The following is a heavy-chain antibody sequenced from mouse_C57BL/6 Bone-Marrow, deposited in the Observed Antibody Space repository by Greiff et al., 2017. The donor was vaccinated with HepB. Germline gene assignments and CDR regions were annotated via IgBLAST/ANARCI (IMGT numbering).Heavy chain of an antibody. V-gene: IGHV5-4*01. CDR3: ARDE. CDR1: GFTFSSYA. J-gene: IGHJ4*01. Sequence: EVQLQESGGGLVKPGGSLKLSCAASGFTFSSYAMSWVRQTPEKRLEWVATISDGGSYTYYPDNVKGRFTISRDNAKNNLYLQMSHLKSEDTAMYYCARDEWGQGTSVTVSS. CDR2: ISDGGSYT.